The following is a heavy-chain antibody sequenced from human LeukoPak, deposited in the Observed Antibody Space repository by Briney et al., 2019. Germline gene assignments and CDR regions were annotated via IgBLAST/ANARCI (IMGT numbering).Heavy chain of an antibody. D-gene: IGHD2-8*02. V-gene: IGHV1-2*02. J-gene: IGHJ6*02. CDR2: INPNSGGT. CDR1: GYTFTGYF. Sequence: ASVKVSCKASGYTFTGYFMHSVRQAPGQGLEWMGWINPNSGGTNYAQKFQGRVTMTRDTSISTAYMELSSLRSDDTAVYYCAREVLAKNYGMDVWGQGTTVTVSS. CDR3: AREVLAKNYGMDV.